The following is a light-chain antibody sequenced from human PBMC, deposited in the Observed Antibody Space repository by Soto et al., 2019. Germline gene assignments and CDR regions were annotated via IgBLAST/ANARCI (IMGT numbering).Light chain of an antibody. CDR1: QSVSTY. CDR2: DAS. J-gene: IGKJ5*01. V-gene: IGKV3-11*01. CDR3: QQRSKWPIT. Sequence: LTQSPATLSLSPGERATLSCRASQSVSTYLAWYQQKPGQAPRLFIYDASYRATGIPARFSGSGSGTDFTLTISSLEPEDFAVYYCQQRSKWPITFGQGTRLEIK.